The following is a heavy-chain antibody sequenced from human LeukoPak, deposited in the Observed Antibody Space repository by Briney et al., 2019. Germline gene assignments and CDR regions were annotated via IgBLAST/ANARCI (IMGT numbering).Heavy chain of an antibody. Sequence: ASVKVSCKASGYTFTSYDINWVRQATGQGLGWMGWMNPNSGNTGYAQKFQGRVTMTRNTSISTAYMELSSLRSEDTAVYYCARDGGYCSGGSCYGGNWFDPWGQGTLVTVSS. CDR1: GYTFTSYD. J-gene: IGHJ5*02. D-gene: IGHD2-15*01. V-gene: IGHV1-8*01. CDR3: ARDGGYCSGGSCYGGNWFDP. CDR2: MNPNSGNT.